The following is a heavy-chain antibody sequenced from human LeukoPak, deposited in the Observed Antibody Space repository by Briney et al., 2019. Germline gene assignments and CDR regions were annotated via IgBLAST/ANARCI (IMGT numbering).Heavy chain of an antibody. Sequence: PSETLSLTCTVSGGSISSSSYYWSWIRQPPGKGLEWIGEINHSGSTNYNPSLKSRVTISVDTSKNQFSLKLSSVTAADTAVYYCARHGYSSDIPFFDYWGQGTLVTVSS. J-gene: IGHJ4*02. CDR1: GGSISSSSYY. D-gene: IGHD6-19*01. CDR3: ARHGYSSDIPFFDY. CDR2: INHSGST. V-gene: IGHV4-39*01.